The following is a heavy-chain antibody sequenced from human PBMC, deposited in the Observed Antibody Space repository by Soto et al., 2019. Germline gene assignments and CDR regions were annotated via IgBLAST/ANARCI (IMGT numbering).Heavy chain of an antibody. D-gene: IGHD3-16*02. J-gene: IGHJ5*02. CDR1: GNSFSTNA. Sequence: QVQLVQSGAEVKKPGASLKVACKTSGNSFSTNAITWVRQAPGQGLEGRGWISTYSGDPNYAQKFQGRVTMTTDTSTNTAYMELRNLRSDDTAVYYCARVWGSYQAPSGGAGFDPWGQGTLVTVSS. V-gene: IGHV1-18*01. CDR3: ARVWGSYQAPSGGAGFDP. CDR2: ISTYSGDP.